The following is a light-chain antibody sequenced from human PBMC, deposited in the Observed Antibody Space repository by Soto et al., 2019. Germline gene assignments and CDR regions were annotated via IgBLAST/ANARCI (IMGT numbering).Light chain of an antibody. J-gene: IGLJ2*01. Sequence: QTVVTQEPSFSVSPGGTVTLTCGLSSGSVSTSYNPSWYQQTPGQAPRTLIYSTNIRSSGVPDRFSGSILGNKAALTITGAQADDESDYYYMLYMGSGTVVFGGGTKLTVL. CDR2: STN. CDR3: MLYMGSGTVV. V-gene: IGLV8-61*01. CDR1: SGSVSTSYN.